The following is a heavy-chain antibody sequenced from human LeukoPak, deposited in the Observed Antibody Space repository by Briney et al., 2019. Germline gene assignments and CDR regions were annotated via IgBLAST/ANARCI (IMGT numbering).Heavy chain of an antibody. V-gene: IGHV3-30*04. CDR2: ISYDGSNK. D-gene: IGHD2-21*02. CDR1: GFTFSSYA. J-gene: IGHJ4*02. CDR3: ARGRSIVVVTAILDY. Sequence: GRSLRLSCTASGFTFSSYAMHWVRQAPGKGLEWVAVISYDGSNKYYADSVKGRFTISRDNSKNTLYLQMNSLRAEDTAVYYCARGRSIVVVTAILDYWGQGTLVTVSS.